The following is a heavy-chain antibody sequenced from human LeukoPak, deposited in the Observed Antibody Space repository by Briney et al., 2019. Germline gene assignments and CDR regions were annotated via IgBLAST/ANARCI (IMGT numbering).Heavy chain of an antibody. CDR1: GYTFTSYA. CDR3: ARVWFGELLLDY. J-gene: IGHJ4*02. V-gene: IGHV1-3*01. CDR2: INAGNGNT. D-gene: IGHD3-10*01. Sequence: ASVKVSSKASGYTFTSYAMHWVRQAPGQRLEWMGWINAGNGNTKYSQKFQGRATITRDTSASTAYMELSSLRSEDTAVYYCARVWFGELLLDYWGQGTLVTVSS.